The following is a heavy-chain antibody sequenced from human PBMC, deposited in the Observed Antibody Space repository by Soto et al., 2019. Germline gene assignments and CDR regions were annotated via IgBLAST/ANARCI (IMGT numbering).Heavy chain of an antibody. CDR2: INHSGGT. D-gene: IGHD3-3*02. V-gene: IGHV4-34*01. CDR3: ARDRQYYHFWSGYQNEGPYGMDV. CDR1: HGPLSCYF. J-gene: IGHJ6*02. Sequence: PSAILYLTCADLHGPLSCYFWTWIRQAPGKGLEWIGNINHSGGTNYNSSLKSRVTISVDTSKNQFSLILSSVTAADTAVYYCARDRQYYHFWSGYQNEGPYGMDVWGQGTTVTVSS.